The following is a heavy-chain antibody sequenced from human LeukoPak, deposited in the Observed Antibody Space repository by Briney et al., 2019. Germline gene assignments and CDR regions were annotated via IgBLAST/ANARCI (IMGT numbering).Heavy chain of an antibody. CDR2: IKQDGSEK. V-gene: IGHV3-7*01. D-gene: IGHD1-7*01. Sequence: PGGSLRLSCAASGFTFSDYWMSWVRQAPGKGLKWVANIKQDGSEKNYVNSVKGRFTISRDNAKNSLYLQMNSLRAEDTAIYYCAREDDWNYEDYWGQGTLVTVSS. J-gene: IGHJ4*02. CDR1: GFTFSDYW. CDR3: AREDDWNYEDY.